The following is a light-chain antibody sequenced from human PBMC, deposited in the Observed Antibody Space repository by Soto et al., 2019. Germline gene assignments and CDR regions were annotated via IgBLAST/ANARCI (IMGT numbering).Light chain of an antibody. CDR2: DVS. Sequence: QSALTQRASVSGSPGQSITISCTGTSSDIGGYKYVSWYQQHPGKAPKLMIYDVSNRPSGVSYRFSGSKSGNTASLTISGLQAEDEADYYCSSYTSSDNLVFGGGTKLTVL. V-gene: IGLV2-14*01. CDR3: SSYTSSDNLV. CDR1: SSDIGGYKY. J-gene: IGLJ2*01.